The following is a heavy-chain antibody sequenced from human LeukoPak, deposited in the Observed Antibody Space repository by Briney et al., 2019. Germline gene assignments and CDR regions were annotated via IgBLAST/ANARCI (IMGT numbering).Heavy chain of an antibody. J-gene: IGHJ4*02. CDR1: GFTFSSYA. CDR3: ANRVGYCSGGSCYSAGAYFDY. Sequence: GGSLRLSCAASGFTFSSYAMSWVRQAPGKGLEWVSAISGGGGSTHYADSVKGRFTISRDNSKNTLYLQMNSLRAEDTAVYYCANRVGYCSGGSCYSAGAYFDYWGQGTLVTVSS. V-gene: IGHV3-23*01. D-gene: IGHD2-15*01. CDR2: ISGGGGST.